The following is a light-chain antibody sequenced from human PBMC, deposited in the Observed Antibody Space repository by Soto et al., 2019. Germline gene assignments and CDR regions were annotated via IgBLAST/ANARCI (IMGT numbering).Light chain of an antibody. CDR2: DAS. J-gene: IGKJ4*01. Sequence: EIVLTQSPATLSLSPGDRATLSCRASQSVGSYLGWYQQRPGQAPRLLIYDASNRATGIPARFSGSGSGTDFTLTISSLEPEDFAVYYCQQRSDWPSTFGGGTKVEIK. CDR1: QSVGSY. V-gene: IGKV3-11*01. CDR3: QQRSDWPST.